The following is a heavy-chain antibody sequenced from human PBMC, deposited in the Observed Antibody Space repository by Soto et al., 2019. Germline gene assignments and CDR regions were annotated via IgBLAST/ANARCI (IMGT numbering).Heavy chain of an antibody. CDR3: AKGQQWLVLQYNWFDP. CDR2: ISGSGGST. CDR1: GFTFSSYA. J-gene: IGHJ5*02. Sequence: GGSLRLSCAASGFTFSSYAMSWVRQAPGKGLEWVSAISGSGGSTYYADSVKGRFTISRDNSKKTLYLQMNSLRAEDTAVYYCAKGQQWLVLQYNWFDPWGQGTLVTVSS. V-gene: IGHV3-23*01. D-gene: IGHD6-19*01.